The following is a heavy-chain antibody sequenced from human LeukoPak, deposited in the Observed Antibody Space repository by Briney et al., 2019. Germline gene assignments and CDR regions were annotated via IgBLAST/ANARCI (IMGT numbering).Heavy chain of an antibody. D-gene: IGHD5-24*01. V-gene: IGHV3-30*18. CDR3: AKVAQRWLQLTYFDY. J-gene: IGHJ4*02. Sequence: GESLRLSCPASGVTFGSYCMHWVRQAPGKGLEWVAVILNDGSNKYYADSVKGRFTISRDNSKNTLYLQMNSLRAEDTAVYYCAKVAQRWLQLTYFDYWGQGTLVTVST. CDR2: ILNDGSNK. CDR1: GVTFGSYC.